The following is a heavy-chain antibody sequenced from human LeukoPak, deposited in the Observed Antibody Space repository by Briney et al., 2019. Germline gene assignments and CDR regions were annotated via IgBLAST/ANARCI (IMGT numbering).Heavy chain of an antibody. D-gene: IGHD2-21*01. CDR1: GGSISSNSNY. CDR2: ISYGGST. CDR3: ARQALWFFDH. V-gene: IGHV4-39*01. J-gene: IGHJ4*02. Sequence: SETLSLTCTVSGGSISSNSNYWAWIRQPPGRGLEWIGSISYGGSTYYSPSLESRVTISVDTSKNQFSLRLSSVTAADTAVYYCARQALWFFDHWGQGTLVTVSP.